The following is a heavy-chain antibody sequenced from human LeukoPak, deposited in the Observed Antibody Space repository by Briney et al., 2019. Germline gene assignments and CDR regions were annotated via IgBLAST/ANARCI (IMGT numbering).Heavy chain of an antibody. CDR3: AKGYSRYAPNGIAVAGPLDY. V-gene: IGHV3-43D*03. D-gene: IGHD6-19*01. CDR1: GFTFDDYA. CDR2: ISWDGGST. Sequence: GGSLRLSCAASGFTFDDYAMHWVRQAPGKGLEWVSLISWDGGSTYYADSVKGRFTISRDNSKNSLYLQMNSLRAEDTALYYCAKGYSRYAPNGIAVAGPLDYWGQGTLVTVSS. J-gene: IGHJ4*02.